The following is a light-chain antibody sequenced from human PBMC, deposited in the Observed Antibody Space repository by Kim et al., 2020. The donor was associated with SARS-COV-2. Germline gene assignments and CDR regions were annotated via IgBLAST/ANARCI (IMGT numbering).Light chain of an antibody. Sequence: ATFNCKSSQSVFYSSNNKNYLAWYQQKPGQPPNLLISWASTRESGVPDRFSGSGSGTDFTLTISSLQAEDVAVYYCQQYYTTPQTFGQGTKVDIK. CDR1: QSVFYSSNNKNY. J-gene: IGKJ1*01. CDR2: WAS. V-gene: IGKV4-1*01. CDR3: QQYYTTPQT.